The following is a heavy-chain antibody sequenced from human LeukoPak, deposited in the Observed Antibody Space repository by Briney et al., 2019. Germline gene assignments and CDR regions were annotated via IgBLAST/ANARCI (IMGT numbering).Heavy chain of an antibody. J-gene: IGHJ4*02. Sequence: ASVKVSCKASGYTFTGYYMHWVRQAPRQGLEWMGWINPNSGGTNYAQKFQGRVTITRDTSISTAYMELSRLRSDDTAVYYCATDSRITIFGVVYYYFDYWGQGTLVTVSS. V-gene: IGHV1-2*02. CDR3: ATDSRITIFGVVYYYFDY. CDR2: INPNSGGT. D-gene: IGHD3-3*01. CDR1: GYTFTGYY.